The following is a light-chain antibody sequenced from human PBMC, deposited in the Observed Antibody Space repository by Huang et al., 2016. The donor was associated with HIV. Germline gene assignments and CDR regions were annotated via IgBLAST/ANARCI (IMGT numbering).Light chain of an antibody. V-gene: IGKV1-NL1*01. CDR3: QQYYGTPYT. J-gene: IGKJ2*01. CDR1: RGISDS. Sequence: DIQVTQSPSSLSASVGDRVTVTCRTSRGISDSLVWYQQKPGRAPKLLVYAASRLESGVPSRFSCSGAGADFTLTINNLQPEDFAPYYCQQYYGTPYTFGQGTKVEIK. CDR2: AAS.